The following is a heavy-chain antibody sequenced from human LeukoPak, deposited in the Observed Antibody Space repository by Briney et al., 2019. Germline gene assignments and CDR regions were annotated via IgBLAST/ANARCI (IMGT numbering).Heavy chain of an antibody. Sequence: SETLSLTCTVSGGSISRYYWSWIRQPAGKGLEWIRRIYTSGSTNYNPSLKSRVTMSVDTSKNQFSLKLSSVTAADTAVYYRARDGDSSWYGWFDPWGQGTLVTVSS. CDR2: IYTSGST. J-gene: IGHJ5*02. D-gene: IGHD6-13*01. CDR3: ARDGDSSWYGWFDP. CDR1: GGSISRYY. V-gene: IGHV4-4*07.